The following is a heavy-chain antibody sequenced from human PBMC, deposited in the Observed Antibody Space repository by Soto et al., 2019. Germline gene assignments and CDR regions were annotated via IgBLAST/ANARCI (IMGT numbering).Heavy chain of an antibody. Sequence: QVQMVQSGAEVKKPGSSVKVSCKTSGGTFGRFSISWVRQAPGQGLEWMGGTLPMLSVTNYAQKFQDRVTISVDETTRTAYMQLSSLRSDDTAIYYCASNSQYCSGGSCYAYWGQGTLVTVSS. CDR2: TLPMLSVT. J-gene: IGHJ4*02. D-gene: IGHD2-15*01. CDR1: GGTFGRFS. CDR3: ASNSQYCSGGSCYAY. V-gene: IGHV1-69*01.